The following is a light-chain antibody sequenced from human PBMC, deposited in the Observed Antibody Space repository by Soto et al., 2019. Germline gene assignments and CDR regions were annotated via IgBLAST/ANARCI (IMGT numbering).Light chain of an antibody. J-gene: IGKJ4*02. Sequence: ETVLTQSPGTLSLAPGEGATLSCRAGQSVSSSQLAWYQQKAGQVPRLLAYGASTRATGIPDRFSGSGSGTVFTLTISLLEHDDSTYYCYQRYSSPLTFGGGTKVDIK. CDR1: QSVSSSQ. CDR3: QRYSSPLT. V-gene: IGKV3-20*01. CDR2: GAS.